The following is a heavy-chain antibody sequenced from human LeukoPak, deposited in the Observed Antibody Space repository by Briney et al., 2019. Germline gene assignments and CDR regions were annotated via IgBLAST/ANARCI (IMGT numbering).Heavy chain of an antibody. CDR1: GYTFTGYY. CDR2: INPNSGGT. CDR3: ARGNCSGGSCYESYYFDY. D-gene: IGHD2-15*01. J-gene: IGHJ4*02. Sequence: ALVKVSCKASGYTFTGYYMHWVRQAPGQGLEWMGWINPNSGGTNYAQKFQGWVTMTRDTSISTAYMELSRLRSDDTAVYYCARGNCSGGSCYESYYFDYWGQGTLVTVSS. V-gene: IGHV1-2*04.